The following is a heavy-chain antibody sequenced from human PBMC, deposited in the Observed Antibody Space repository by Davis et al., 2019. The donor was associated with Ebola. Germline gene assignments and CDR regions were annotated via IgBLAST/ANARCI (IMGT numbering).Heavy chain of an antibody. J-gene: IGHJ5*02. V-gene: IGHV4-59*01. D-gene: IGHD3-3*01. CDR3: ARVNYDFWSGYANWFDP. CDR1: GGSISSYY. Sequence: SETLSLTCTVSGGSISSYYLSWLRQPPEKGLEWIGYIYYSGSTNYNPSLKSRVTISVDTSKNQFSLKLSSVTAADTAVYYCARVNYDFWSGYANWFDPWGQGTLVTVSS. CDR2: IYYSGST.